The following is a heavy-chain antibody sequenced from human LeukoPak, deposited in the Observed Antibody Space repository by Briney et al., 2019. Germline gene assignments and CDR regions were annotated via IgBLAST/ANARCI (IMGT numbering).Heavy chain of an antibody. CDR1: GYSFTNYW. CDR2: IYPGDSDT. CDR3: ARVGAPAAEWLRGYFDY. V-gene: IGHV5-51*01. J-gene: IGHJ4*02. Sequence: GESLKISCKNSGYSFTNYWIGWVRQMPGKGLEWMGIIYPGDSDTRYSPSFQGQVAISADKSISTAYLQCSSLKASDTAMYYCARVGAPAAEWLRGYFDYWGQGTLVTVSS. D-gene: IGHD3-3*01.